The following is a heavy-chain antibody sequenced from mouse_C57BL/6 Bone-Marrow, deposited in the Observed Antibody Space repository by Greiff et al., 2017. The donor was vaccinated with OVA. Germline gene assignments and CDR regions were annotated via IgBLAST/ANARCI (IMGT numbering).Heavy chain of an antibody. CDR3: ARHGDYYGSSPFAY. Sequence: DVMLVESGGDLVKPGGSLKLSCAASGFTFSSYGMSWVRQTPDKRLEWVATISSGGSYTYYPDSVKGRFTISRDNAKNTLYLQMSSLKSEDTAMYYCARHGDYYGSSPFAYWGQGTLVTVSA. D-gene: IGHD1-1*01. CDR1: GFTFSSYG. J-gene: IGHJ3*01. CDR2: ISSGGSYT. V-gene: IGHV5-6*02.